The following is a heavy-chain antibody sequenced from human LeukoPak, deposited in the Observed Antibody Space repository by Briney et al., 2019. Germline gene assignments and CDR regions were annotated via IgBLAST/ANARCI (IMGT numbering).Heavy chain of an antibody. CDR1: GGTFSSYA. D-gene: IGHD2-21*01. CDR2: IIPIFGTA. J-gene: IGHJ4*02. V-gene: IGHV1-69*05. CDR3: ARDRCGGDCYLFDY. Sequence: ASVKVSCKASGGTFSSYAISWVRQAPGQGLEWMGRIIPIFGTANYAQKFQGRVTITTDESTSTAYMELSSLRSEDTAVYYCARDRCGGDCYLFDYWGQGTLVTVSS.